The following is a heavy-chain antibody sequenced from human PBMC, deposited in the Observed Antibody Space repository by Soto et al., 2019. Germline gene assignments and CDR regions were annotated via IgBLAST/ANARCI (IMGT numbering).Heavy chain of an antibody. CDR1: GFTFSSYG. V-gene: IGHV3-30*18. CDR3: AKAWFSGSIGDAFDI. CDR2: ISYDGSNK. D-gene: IGHD3-22*01. Sequence: PGGSLRLSCAASGFTFSSYGMHWVRQAPGKGLEWVAVISYDGSNKYYADSVKGRFTISRDNSKNTLYLQMNSLRAEDTAVYYCAKAWFSGSIGDAFDIWGQGTMVTVSS. J-gene: IGHJ3*02.